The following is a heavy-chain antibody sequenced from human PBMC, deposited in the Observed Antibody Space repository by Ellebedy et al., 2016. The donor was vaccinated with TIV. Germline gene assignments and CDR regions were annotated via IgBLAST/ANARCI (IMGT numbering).Heavy chain of an antibody. CDR3: AKELVSRSSLSFDY. J-gene: IGHJ4*02. D-gene: IGHD2-2*01. V-gene: IGHV3-23*01. Sequence: GESLKISCSASGFTFRHHAMAWVRQAPGKGLEWVSAIGAASDYTIYADSVKGRFTTSRDNFMNTLYLRMNSLRAEDTALYYCAKELVSRSSLSFDYWGQGIQVTVSS. CDR1: GFTFRHHA. CDR2: IGAASDYT.